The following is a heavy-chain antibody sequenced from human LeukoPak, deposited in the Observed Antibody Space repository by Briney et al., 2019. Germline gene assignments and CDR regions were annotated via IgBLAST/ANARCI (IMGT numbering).Heavy chain of an antibody. Sequence: PGGSLRLSCAASGFTFSDYWMSWVRQPPGKGLEWIGEIYYSGSTNYNPSLKSRVTISVDKSKNQFSLKLSSVTAADTAVYYCAGHRSFDYWGQGTLVTVSS. V-gene: IGHV4-4*02. J-gene: IGHJ4*02. CDR2: IYYSGST. CDR3: AGHRSFDY. CDR1: GFTFSDYW.